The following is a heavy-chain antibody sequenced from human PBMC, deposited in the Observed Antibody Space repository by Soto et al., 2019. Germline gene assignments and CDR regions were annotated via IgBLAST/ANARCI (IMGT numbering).Heavy chain of an antibody. CDR2: TYYRSQFYH. CDR3: ARDHSGIAAAGDAFDI. D-gene: IGHD6-25*01. CDR1: GDSVSSSSGA. Sequence: SQTLSLTCVVSGDSVSSSSGAWIWIRQSPSRGLEWLGRTYYRSQFYHDYAISVRGRISINPDTTSNQFSLQLNSVTPEDTAVFYCARDHSGIAAAGDAFDIWGQGTMVTVSS. J-gene: IGHJ3*02. V-gene: IGHV6-1*01.